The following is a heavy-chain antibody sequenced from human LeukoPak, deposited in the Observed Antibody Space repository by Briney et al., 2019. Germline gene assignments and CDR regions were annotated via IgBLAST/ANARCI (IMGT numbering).Heavy chain of an antibody. D-gene: IGHD3-16*01. CDR1: GFTFSSYG. Sequence: GRSLRLSCAASGFTFSSYGMHWVREAPGKGLERVAVISYDGSNKYYADSVKSGFTISRDTSKNTLYIQMNSLRVENTAVYYCAREYVWESRKWYFDYWGQGTLVTVSS. CDR2: ISYDGSNK. V-gene: IGHV3-30*03. CDR3: AREYVWESRKWYFDY. J-gene: IGHJ4*02.